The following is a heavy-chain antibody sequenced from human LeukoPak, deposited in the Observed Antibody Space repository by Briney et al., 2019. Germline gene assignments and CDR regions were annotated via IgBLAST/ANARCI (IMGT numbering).Heavy chain of an antibody. Sequence: PGGSLRLSCAASGFTFSSYAMSWVRQAPGKGLEWVSAISGSGGSTYYADSVKGRFTISRDNSKNTLYLQMNSLRAEDTAVYYCANFDQSVKQKSLGMDVWGQGTTVTVSS. CDR2: ISGSGGST. CDR3: ANFDQSVKQKSLGMDV. V-gene: IGHV3-23*01. CDR1: GFTFSSYA. J-gene: IGHJ6*02. D-gene: IGHD4-17*01.